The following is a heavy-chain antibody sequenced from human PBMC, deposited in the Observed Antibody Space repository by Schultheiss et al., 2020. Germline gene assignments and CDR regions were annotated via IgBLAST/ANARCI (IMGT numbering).Heavy chain of an antibody. Sequence: LSLTCAASGFTFSSYGMHWVRQAPGKGLEWVAVIWYDGSNKYYADSVKGRFTISRDNSKNTLYLQMNSLRAEDTAVYYCARDYYGSGTAAYYYYGMDVWGQGTTVTVSS. CDR3: ARDYYGSGTAAYYYYGMDV. CDR1: GFTFSSYG. D-gene: IGHD3-10*01. J-gene: IGHJ6*02. V-gene: IGHV3-33*01. CDR2: IWYDGSNK.